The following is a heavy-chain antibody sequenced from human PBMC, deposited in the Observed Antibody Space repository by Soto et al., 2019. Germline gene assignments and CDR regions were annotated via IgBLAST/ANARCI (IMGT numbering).Heavy chain of an antibody. CDR3: ARGLSLSEWWFDY. D-gene: IGHD2-8*01. V-gene: IGHV3-9*01. Sequence: GGSLRLSCAASGFTFDDYAMHWVRQAPGKGLEWVSGISWNSGSIGYADSVKGRFTISRDNAKNSLYLQMNSLRAEDTAVYYCARGLSLSEWWFDYWGQGTLVTVSS. J-gene: IGHJ4*02. CDR2: ISWNSGSI. CDR1: GFTFDDYA.